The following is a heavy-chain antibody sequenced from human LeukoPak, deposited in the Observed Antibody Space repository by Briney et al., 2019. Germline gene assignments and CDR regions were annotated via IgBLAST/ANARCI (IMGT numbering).Heavy chain of an antibody. CDR2: IYYSGGT. Sequence: PSETLSLTCTVSGGSISSYYWSWIRQPPGKGLEWIGYIYYSGGTNYNPSLKSRVTISVDTSKNQFSLKLSSVTAADTAVYYCARGGAPYYFDYWGQGTLVTVSS. V-gene: IGHV4-59*08. D-gene: IGHD1-26*01. CDR3: ARGGAPYYFDY. J-gene: IGHJ4*02. CDR1: GGSISSYY.